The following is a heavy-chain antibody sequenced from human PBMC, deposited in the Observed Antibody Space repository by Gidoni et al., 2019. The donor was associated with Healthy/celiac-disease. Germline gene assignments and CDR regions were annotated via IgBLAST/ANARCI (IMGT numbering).Heavy chain of an antibody. CDR2: INAGNGNT. D-gene: IGHD2-15*01. V-gene: IGHV1-3*01. CDR1: GYTFTSYA. CDR3: ARVPQGYCSGGSCYSPPLDY. Sequence: QVQLVQSGAEVKKPGASVKVSCKASGYTFTSYAMHWVRQAPGQRLEWMGWINAGNGNTKYSQKFQGRVTITRDTSASTAYMELSSLRSEDTAVYYCARVPQGYCSGGSCYSPPLDYWGQGTLVTVSS. J-gene: IGHJ4*02.